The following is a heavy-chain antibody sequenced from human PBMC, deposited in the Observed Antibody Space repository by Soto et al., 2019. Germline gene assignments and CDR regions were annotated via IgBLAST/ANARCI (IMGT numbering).Heavy chain of an antibody. CDR3: GRGDYGDY. Sequence: QVQLIQSGAEVKKPGASVKVACKPSEYTFPSYGITWVRRAPGQGLEWVGWIDVDRGTTNYAQKFHGRVTMTADTPTTTVYMELRSLRSDDTAVYYCGRGDYGDYWGQGTLAIVSS. CDR1: EYTFPSYG. CDR2: IDVDRGTT. J-gene: IGHJ4*02. V-gene: IGHV1-18*01.